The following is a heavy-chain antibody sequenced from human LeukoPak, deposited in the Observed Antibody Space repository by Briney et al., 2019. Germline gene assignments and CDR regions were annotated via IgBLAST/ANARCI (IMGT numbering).Heavy chain of an antibody. D-gene: IGHD1-14*01. Sequence: PSETLSLTCTVSGGSISSSNYYWGWIRQPPGKGLEWIGSIYYSGSTYYNPSLKSRVTISVDTSKNQFSLKLSSVTAADTAVYYCARAEETTEFDYWGQGTLVTVSS. CDR1: GGSISSSNYY. J-gene: IGHJ4*02. V-gene: IGHV4-39*07. CDR2: IYYSGST. CDR3: ARAEETTEFDY.